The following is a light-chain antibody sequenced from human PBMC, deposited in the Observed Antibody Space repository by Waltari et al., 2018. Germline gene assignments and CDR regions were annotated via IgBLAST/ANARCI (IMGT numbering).Light chain of an antibody. CDR1: QTISYSSNYKNY. J-gene: IGKJ1*01. CDR2: WAS. V-gene: IGKV4-1*01. CDR3: QQYYKTPQT. Sequence: DIVMTQSPDSLAVSLGERATINCKSRQTISYSSNYKNYLAWYQQKPGQPPKLLIYWASTRESGVPDRCSGSGSGTDFTLTISSLQAEDVAVYYCQQYYKTPQTFGQGTKVEIK.